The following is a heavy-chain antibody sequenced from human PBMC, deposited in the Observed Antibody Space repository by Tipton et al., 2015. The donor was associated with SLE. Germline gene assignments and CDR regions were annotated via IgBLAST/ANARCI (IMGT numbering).Heavy chain of an antibody. V-gene: IGHV4-4*07. D-gene: IGHD4-23*01. CDR2: VYNSGTS. CDR3: ARHGNQDY. J-gene: IGHJ4*02. Sequence: TLSLTCTVSGGSIGNNQWSWIRQPAGRGLEWIGRVYNSGTSRYNPSLKSRVVVAMDPSKNQVSLKLRSVTAADTAVYYCARHGNQDYWGQGTLVTVSS. CDR1: GGSIGNNQ.